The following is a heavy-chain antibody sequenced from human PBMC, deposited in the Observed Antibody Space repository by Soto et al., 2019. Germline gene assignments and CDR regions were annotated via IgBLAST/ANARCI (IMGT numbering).Heavy chain of an antibody. D-gene: IGHD1-26*01. Sequence: SLTCAVSGGSISSSTYSWNWIRQPPGKGLEWIGYIYHSGSTSYNPSLNSRVTISVDRSKNQFSLRLNSVTAADTAVYYCARDRLGSGSYDYWGQGTLVTVSS. CDR1: GGSISSSTYS. CDR2: IYHSGST. V-gene: IGHV4-30-2*01. J-gene: IGHJ4*02. CDR3: ARDRLGSGSYDY.